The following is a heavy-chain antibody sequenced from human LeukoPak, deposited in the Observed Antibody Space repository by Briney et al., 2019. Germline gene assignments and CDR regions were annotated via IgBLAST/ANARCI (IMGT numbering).Heavy chain of an antibody. CDR1: GFTVSSNY. CDR2: IYNGGNK. CDR3: ARHQQEATDGKYYFDY. V-gene: IGHV3-53*01. D-gene: IGHD5-24*01. Sequence: GGSLRLSCAASGFTVSSNYMSWVRQAPGKGLEWISIIYNGGNKHYADSVKGRFTISSDDSKNTLYLEMISLRGEDTAVYYCARHQQEATDGKYYFDYWGQGALVTVSS. J-gene: IGHJ4*02.